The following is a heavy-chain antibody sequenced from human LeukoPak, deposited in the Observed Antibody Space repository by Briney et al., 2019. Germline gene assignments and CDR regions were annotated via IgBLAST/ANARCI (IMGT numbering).Heavy chain of an antibody. CDR3: ARVRGVAGTYYYYYMDV. J-gene: IGHJ6*03. CDR2: MNPNSGNT. V-gene: IGHV1-8*01. D-gene: IGHD6-19*01. CDR1: GYTFTSYD. Sequence: ASVKVSCKASGYTFTSYDISWVRQATGLGLEWMGWMNPNSGNTGYAQKFQGRVTMTRNTSISTAYMELSSLRSEDTAVYYCARVRGVAGTYYYYYMDVWGKGTTVTVSS.